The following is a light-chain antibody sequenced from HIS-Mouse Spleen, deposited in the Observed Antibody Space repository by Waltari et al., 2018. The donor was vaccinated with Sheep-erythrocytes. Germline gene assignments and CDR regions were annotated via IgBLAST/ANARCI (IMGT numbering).Light chain of an antibody. J-gene: IGLJ2*01. CDR2: DVS. V-gene: IGLV2-11*01. Sequence: QSALTQPRSVSGSPGQSVTISCTGTSSAVGGYNYVSWYQQHPGKAPKLMIYDVSQRPSGVPDRFSGSKSGHTASLTISGLQAEDEADYYCCSYAGSYTLVFGGGTKLTVL. CDR1: SSAVGGYNY. CDR3: CSYAGSYTLV.